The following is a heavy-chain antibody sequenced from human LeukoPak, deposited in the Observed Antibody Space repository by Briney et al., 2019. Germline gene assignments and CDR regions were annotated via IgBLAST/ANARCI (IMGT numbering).Heavy chain of an antibody. CDR2: IKSDGSRI. D-gene: IGHD6-13*01. J-gene: IGHJ3*02. CDR3: TTGYSSSWYNAFDI. CDR1: GFTFSTYW. V-gene: IGHV3-74*01. Sequence: PGGSLRLSCAASGFTFSTYWMHWVRQAPGKGLVWVSRIKSDGSRIDYAVSVRGRFSISRDNAKNTLYLQLDSLRAEDTAVYYCTTGYSSSWYNAFDIWGQGTMVTVSS.